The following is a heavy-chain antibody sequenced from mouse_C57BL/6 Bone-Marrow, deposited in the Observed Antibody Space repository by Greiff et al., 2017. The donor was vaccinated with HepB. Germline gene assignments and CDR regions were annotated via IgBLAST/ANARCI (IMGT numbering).Heavy chain of an antibody. V-gene: IGHV1-61*01. CDR1: GYTFTSYW. CDR2: IYPSDSET. Sequence: QVQLQQPGAELVRPGSSVKLSCKASGYTFTSYWMDWVKQRPGQGLEWIGNIYPSDSETHYNQKFKDKATLTVDKSSSTAYMQLSSLTSEDSAVYYCGSGYYGSSVFAYCGQGTRGNVSA. CDR3: GSGYYGSSVFAY. D-gene: IGHD1-1*01. J-gene: IGHJ3*01.